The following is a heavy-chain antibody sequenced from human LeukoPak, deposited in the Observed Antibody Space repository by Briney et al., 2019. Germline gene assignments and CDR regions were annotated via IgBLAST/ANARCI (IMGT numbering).Heavy chain of an antibody. Sequence: GGSLRLSCAASGFTFSSYWMSWVRQAPGKGLEWVANIKQDGSEKYYVDSVKGRFTISRDNSKNTLYLQMNSLRAGDTAVYYCAKEESNGPPFDYWGQGTLVTVSS. CDR2: IKQDGSEK. CDR1: GFTFSSYW. J-gene: IGHJ4*02. V-gene: IGHV3-7*03. CDR3: AKEESNGPPFDY. D-gene: IGHD3-10*01.